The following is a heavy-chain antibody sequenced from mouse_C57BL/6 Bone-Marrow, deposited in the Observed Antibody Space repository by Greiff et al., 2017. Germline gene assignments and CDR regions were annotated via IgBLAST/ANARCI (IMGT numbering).Heavy chain of an antibody. Sequence: QVQLKQPGAELVRPGSSVKLSCKASGYTFPSYWMDWVKQRPGQGLEWIGNIYPSDSATHYNHKFQDKATLTVDQSSSTAYRQLSSPTYEYSAVYYCAIGLGDPFAYWGQGTLVTVSA. CDR2: IYPSDSAT. CDR3: AIGLGDPFAY. D-gene: IGHD3-1*01. CDR1: GYTFPSYW. J-gene: IGHJ3*01. V-gene: IGHV1-61*01.